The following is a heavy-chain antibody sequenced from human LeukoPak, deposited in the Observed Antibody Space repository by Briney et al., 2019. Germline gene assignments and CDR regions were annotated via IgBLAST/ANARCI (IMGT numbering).Heavy chain of an antibody. CDR2: IQSNGNEK. J-gene: IGHJ4*02. CDR3: ARGFTSWPQGPYHFDY. CDR1: GFTFSDYA. Sequence: GGTLTLSCTVSGFTFSDYAMHWVRHPPAKGLEWVASIQSNGNEKYSSDSLKGRFTISRDNSKNTLYLQMNTLRPDDTAVFYCARGFTSWPQGPYHFDYWGQGILITVSS. D-gene: IGHD2-2*01. V-gene: IGHV3-30*02.